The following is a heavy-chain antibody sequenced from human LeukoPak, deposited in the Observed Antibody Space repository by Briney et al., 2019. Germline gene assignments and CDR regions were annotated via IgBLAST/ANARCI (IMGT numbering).Heavy chain of an antibody. CDR2: ISSSSSYT. V-gene: IGHV3-11*06. J-gene: IGHJ5*02. Sequence: GGSLRLSCVASGFTFSSYAMSWVRQAPGKGLEWVSYISSSSSYTNYADSVKGRFTISRDNAKNSLYLQMNSLRAEDTAVYYCARGYSGYDPWGQGTLVTVSS. D-gene: IGHD5-12*01. CDR1: GFTFSSYA. CDR3: ARGYSGYDP.